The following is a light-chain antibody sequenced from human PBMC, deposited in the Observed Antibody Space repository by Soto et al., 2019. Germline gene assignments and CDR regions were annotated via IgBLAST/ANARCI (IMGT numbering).Light chain of an antibody. CDR2: EVS. CDR3: CSYAGSSTFVV. J-gene: IGLJ2*01. V-gene: IGLV2-23*02. CDR1: SSDGGSYNL. Sequence: QSVLTQPASVSGSPGQSITISCTGTSSDGGSYNLVSWYQQHPGKAPKLMIYEVSKRPSGVSNRFSGSKSGNTASLTISGLQAEAEADYYCCSYAGSSTFVVFGGGTKLTVL.